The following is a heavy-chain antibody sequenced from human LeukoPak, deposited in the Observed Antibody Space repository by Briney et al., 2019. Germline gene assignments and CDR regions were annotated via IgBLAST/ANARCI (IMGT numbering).Heavy chain of an antibody. V-gene: IGHV4-39*01. CDR3: ARRVVYYYDSSGYYYFDY. CDR2: IYYSGST. D-gene: IGHD3-22*01. CDR1: GGSISSSSYY. J-gene: IGHJ4*02. Sequence: SETLSLTCTVSGGSISSSSYYWVWIRQPPGKGLEWIRNIYYSGSTYYSPSLKCRVDIAADTSKSQFSLELSSVTAADTAVYYCARRVVYYYDSSGYYYFDYWGQGTLVTVSS.